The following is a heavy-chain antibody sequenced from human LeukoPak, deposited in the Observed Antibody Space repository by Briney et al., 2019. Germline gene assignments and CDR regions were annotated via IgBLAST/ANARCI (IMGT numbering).Heavy chain of an antibody. CDR3: ASGNYYYYYYMDV. V-gene: IGHV4-34*01. CDR1: GGSFSGYY. CDR2: IYYSGST. J-gene: IGHJ6*03. Sequence: PSETLSLTCAVYGGSFSGYYWSWIRQPPGKGLEWIGSIYYSGSTYYNPSLKSRVTISVDTSKNQFSLKLSSVTAADTAVYYCASGNYYYYYYMDVWGKGTTVTVSS.